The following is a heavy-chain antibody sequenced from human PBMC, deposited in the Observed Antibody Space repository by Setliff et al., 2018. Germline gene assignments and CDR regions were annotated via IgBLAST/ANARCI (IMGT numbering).Heavy chain of an antibody. J-gene: IGHJ4*02. CDR3: ARGSGSFPFDY. D-gene: IGHD1-26*01. CDR1: GGSISSGSDY. Sequence: PSETLSLTCSVSGGSISSGSDYWTWIRQPAGKGLEWIGEINYSRVVNYKPSLKSRVSISLDTSKNQFSLRLTSLTAADTAVYYCARGSGSFPFDYWGLGTLVTVSS. V-gene: IGHV4-61*10. CDR2: INYSRVV.